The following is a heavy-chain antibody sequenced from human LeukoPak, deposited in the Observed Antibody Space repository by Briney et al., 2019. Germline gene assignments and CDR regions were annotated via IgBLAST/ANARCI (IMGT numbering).Heavy chain of an antibody. V-gene: IGHV4-4*07. D-gene: IGHD3-10*01. CDR3: ARAYGSGPERWFDP. J-gene: IGHJ5*02. CDR2: IYTSGST. CDR1: GGSISSYY. Sequence: PSETLSLTCTVSGGSISSYYWSWIRQPAGKGLEWIGRIYTSGSTNYNPSLKSRVTISVDTSKNQFSLKLSSVTAADTAVYYCARAYGSGPERWFDPWGQGTLVTVSS.